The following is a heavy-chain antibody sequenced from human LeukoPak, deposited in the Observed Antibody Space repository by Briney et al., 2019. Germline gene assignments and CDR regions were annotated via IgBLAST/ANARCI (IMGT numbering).Heavy chain of an antibody. CDR2: ISSSSSTI. J-gene: IGHJ3*02. V-gene: IGHV3-48*01. CDR3: ARDHGPFDI. CDR1: GFIFTSYS. Sequence: GGSLRLSCAASGFIFTSYSMNWVRQAPGKGLEWISYISSSSSTIYYADSVKGRFAISRDNAKNSLYLQMNSLRAEDTAVYYCARDHGPFDIWGQGTMVTVSS.